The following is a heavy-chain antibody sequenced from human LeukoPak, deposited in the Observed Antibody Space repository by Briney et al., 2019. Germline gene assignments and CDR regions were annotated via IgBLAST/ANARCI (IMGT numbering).Heavy chain of an antibody. V-gene: IGHV3-74*01. CDR3: VRETWGSYY. Sequence: PGGSLRLSCAASGFAFGNSWMHWVRQAPGKGLVWVSFFNTNGNSARYADSVKGRFTIYGDSASNTVYPQMNSLSAEDTAVYYCVRETWGSYYWGQGNLVTVSS. J-gene: IGHJ4*02. CDR2: FNTNGNSA. CDR1: GFAFGNSW. D-gene: IGHD3-16*01.